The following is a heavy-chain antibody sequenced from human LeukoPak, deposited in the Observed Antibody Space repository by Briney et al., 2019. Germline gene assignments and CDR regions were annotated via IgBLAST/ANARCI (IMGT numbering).Heavy chain of an antibody. V-gene: IGHV3-23*01. D-gene: IGHD3-10*01. J-gene: IGHJ6*03. CDR3: AKTYYSSRAHYYYYYYMDV. CDR2: ISGSGDST. Sequence: GGTLRLSCAASGFTFSNYGMSWVRQAPGKGLEWVSGISGSGDSTFYADSVKGRFTSSRDNSKNTRYLQMNSLRAEDTAVYYCAKTYYSSRAHYYYYYYMDVWGKGTTVTISS. CDR1: GFTFSNYG.